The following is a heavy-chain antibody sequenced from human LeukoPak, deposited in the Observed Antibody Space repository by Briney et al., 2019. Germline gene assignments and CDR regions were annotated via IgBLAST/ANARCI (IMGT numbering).Heavy chain of an antibody. J-gene: IGHJ5*02. D-gene: IGHD7-27*01. CDR2: ISRDDDK. CDR1: GFSLNTRGVG. V-gene: IGHV2-5*02. Sequence: SGPTLVKPTETLTLTCTFSGFSLNTRGVGVGWIRQAPGKALEWLALISRDDDKRYRPSLKSRLTITKDTSKNQVALTLANLDPVDTATYYCAHTGSAHGDDWFDPWGQGTLVTASS. CDR3: AHTGSAHGDDWFDP.